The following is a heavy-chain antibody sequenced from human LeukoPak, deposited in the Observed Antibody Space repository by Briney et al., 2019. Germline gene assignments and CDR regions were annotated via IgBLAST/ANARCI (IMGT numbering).Heavy chain of an antibody. Sequence: GASVKVSCKASGYTFTGYYMHWVRQAPGQGLKWMGRINPNSGGTNYAQKFQGRVTMTKDTSISTAYMELSRLRSDDTAVYYCARAPEYSSSYLIDYWGQGTLVTVSS. CDR3: ARAPEYSSSYLIDY. D-gene: IGHD6-6*01. J-gene: IGHJ4*02. CDR2: INPNSGGT. CDR1: GYTFTGYY. V-gene: IGHV1-2*06.